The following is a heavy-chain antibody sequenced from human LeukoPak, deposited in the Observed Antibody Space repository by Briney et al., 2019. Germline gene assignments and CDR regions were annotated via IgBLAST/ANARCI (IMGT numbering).Heavy chain of an antibody. CDR3: ARVAEYSTAGMRY. CDR1: XXFXSXW. Sequence: XXFXSXWXXXVRQAPGKGXVWVSRISSDGSTTTYADSVKGRFTISRDNAKNTLYLQMNSLRAEDTALYYCARVAEYSTAGMRYWGQGTLVTVSS. V-gene: IGHV3-74*01. CDR2: ISSDGSTT. J-gene: IGHJ4*02. D-gene: IGHD6-6*01.